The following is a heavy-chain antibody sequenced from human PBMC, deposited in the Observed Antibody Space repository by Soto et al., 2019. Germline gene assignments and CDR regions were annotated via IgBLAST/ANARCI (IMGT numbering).Heavy chain of an antibody. CDR1: GYSFTSYW. Sequence: GESLKISCKGSGYSFTSYWIGWVRQMPGKGLEWMGIIYPGDSDTRYSPSFQGQVTISADKPISTAYLQWSSLKASDTAMYYCARLRYYDSSGPSHFDYWGQGTLVTVSS. J-gene: IGHJ4*02. V-gene: IGHV5-51*01. CDR3: ARLRYYDSSGPSHFDY. D-gene: IGHD3-22*01. CDR2: IYPGDSDT.